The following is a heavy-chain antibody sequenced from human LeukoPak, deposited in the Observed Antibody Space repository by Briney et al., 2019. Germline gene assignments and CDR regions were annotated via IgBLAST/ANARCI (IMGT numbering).Heavy chain of an antibody. CDR2: INHSGST. CDR3: ARGSGYYTFIFDY. V-gene: IGHV4-34*01. CDR1: GGSFSGYY. J-gene: IGHJ4*02. D-gene: IGHD3-3*01. Sequence: SETLSLTCAVYGGSFSGYYWSWIRQPLGKGLEWIGEINHSGSTNYNPSLKSRVTISVDTSKNQFSLKLSSVTAADTAVYYCARGSGYYTFIFDYWGQGTLVTVSS.